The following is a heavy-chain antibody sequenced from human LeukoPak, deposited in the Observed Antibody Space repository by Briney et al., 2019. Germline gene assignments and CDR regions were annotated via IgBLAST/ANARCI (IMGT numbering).Heavy chain of an antibody. CDR3: ARGAAATY. V-gene: IGHV4-59*01. Sequence: SETLSLTCTGSGGSISSYYWSWIRQPPGKGLEWIGYIYYSGSTNYNPSLKSRVTISVDTSKNQFSLKLSSVTAADTAVYYCARGAAATYWGQGTLVTVSS. CDR2: IYYSGST. D-gene: IGHD6-13*01. J-gene: IGHJ4*02. CDR1: GGSISSYY.